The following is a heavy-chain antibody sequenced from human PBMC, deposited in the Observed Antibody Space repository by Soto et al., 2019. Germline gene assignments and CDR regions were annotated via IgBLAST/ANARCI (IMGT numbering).Heavy chain of an antibody. V-gene: IGHV3-48*01. J-gene: IGHJ4*02. CDR1: GFTFSSFS. Sequence: EVQLVESGGGLVKPGGSLRLSCAASGFTFSSFSMNWVRQTPGKGLAWVSYITSSSSRIYYADSVKGRFTISRDNAKNSLYLEMNSLRAEDTAVYYCTRDPHYLDYWGQGILVTVSS. CDR2: ITSSSSRI. CDR3: TRDPHYLDY.